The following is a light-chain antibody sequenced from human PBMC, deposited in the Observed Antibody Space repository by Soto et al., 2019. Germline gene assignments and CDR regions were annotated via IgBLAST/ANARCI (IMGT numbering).Light chain of an antibody. CDR3: SSYAGNNISLV. CDR1: SNGIGGFKY. V-gene: IGLV2-8*01. Sequence: QSALTQPPSASGSPGQSVTISCSGTSNGIGGFKYVSWYQQHPGKAPKLMIYGVTERPSGVPDRFSGSKSGNTASLTVSGLQADDEADYYCSSYAGNNISLVFGTGTQLTVL. J-gene: IGLJ1*01. CDR2: GVT.